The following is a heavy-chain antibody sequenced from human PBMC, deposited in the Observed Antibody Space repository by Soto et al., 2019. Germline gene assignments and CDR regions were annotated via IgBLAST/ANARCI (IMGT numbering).Heavy chain of an antibody. CDR1: GGSISSGGCY. Sequence: QVQLQESGPGLVKPSQTLSLTCTVSGGSISSGGCYWSWIRQHPRKGLEWIAYIYRSGSTYYNPSLKSRVIISVDTSKNQFSLKLSSVTAADTAVYYCARDTGGIGWFDPWGQGTLVIVSS. V-gene: IGHV4-31*03. CDR3: ARDTGGIGWFDP. CDR2: IYRSGST. J-gene: IGHJ5*02.